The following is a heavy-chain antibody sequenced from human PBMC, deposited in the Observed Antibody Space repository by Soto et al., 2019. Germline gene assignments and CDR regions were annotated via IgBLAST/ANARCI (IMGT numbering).Heavy chain of an antibody. V-gene: IGHV1-18*01. Sequence: ASVKVSCKASGYTFTSYGISWVRQAPGQGLEWMRWISAYNGNTNYAQRLQGRVTMTTDTSTSTAYMELRSLRSDDTAVYYCARGPADTYSSSWYYFDYWGQGTLVTVSS. CDR3: ARGPADTYSSSWYYFDY. J-gene: IGHJ4*02. CDR2: ISAYNGNT. D-gene: IGHD6-13*01. CDR1: GYTFTSYG.